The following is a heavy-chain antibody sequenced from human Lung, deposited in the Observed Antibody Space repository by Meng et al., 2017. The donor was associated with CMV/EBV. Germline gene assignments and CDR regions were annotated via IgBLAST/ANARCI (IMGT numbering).Heavy chain of an antibody. CDR3: ARGGNFDP. Sequence: QGQLVQSGSESKKPGASVKVSCKASGYTFSTYTINWVRQAHGRGLERMGWISTNTGTPTYTQGFTGRFVFSLDTSVSTAYLQISSLKAEDTAVYYCARGGNFDPWGQGTLVTVSS. V-gene: IGHV7-4-1*02. CDR2: ISTNTGTP. J-gene: IGHJ5*02. D-gene: IGHD2/OR15-2a*01. CDR1: GYTFSTYT.